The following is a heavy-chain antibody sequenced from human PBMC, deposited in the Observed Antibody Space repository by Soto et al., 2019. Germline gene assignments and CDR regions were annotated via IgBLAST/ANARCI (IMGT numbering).Heavy chain of an antibody. CDR2: VSANGQGI. CDR1: GFTFSSSA. D-gene: IGHD3-10*01. Sequence: GSLRLSCAASGFTFSSSAISWVRQAPGKVLEWVSAVSANGQGIYYADSVRGRFTISRDNSKNTVFLHMDSLSAEDTAVYYCAKDRHYPRDYFHYWGQGXLVTVYS. CDR3: AKDRHYPRDYFHY. J-gene: IGHJ4*02. V-gene: IGHV3-23*01.